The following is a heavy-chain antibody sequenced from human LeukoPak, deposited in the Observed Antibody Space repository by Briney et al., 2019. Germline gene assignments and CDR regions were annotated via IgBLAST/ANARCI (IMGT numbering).Heavy chain of an antibody. CDR1: GYTFSSFG. Sequence: ASVKVSCKASGYTFSSFGISWMRQAPGQGLEWMGWISAYNGNTNYAQKVQGRVTMTTDTSTSTAYMELRSLRSDDTAVYYCARDLSAYYFSSGSYLGGSNPWGQGTLVTVSS. V-gene: IGHV1-18*01. J-gene: IGHJ5*02. D-gene: IGHD3-10*01. CDR3: ARDLSAYYFSSGSYLGGSNP. CDR2: ISAYNGNT.